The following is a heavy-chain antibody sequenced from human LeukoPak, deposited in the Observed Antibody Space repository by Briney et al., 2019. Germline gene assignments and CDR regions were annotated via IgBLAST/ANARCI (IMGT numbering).Heavy chain of an antibody. D-gene: IGHD1-14*01. CDR3: ARECLRYNWNHEFDP. J-gene: IGHJ5*02. V-gene: IGHV3-20*04. CDR1: GFTFDDYG. CDR2: INWNGGST. Sequence: PGGSLRLSCAASGFTFDDYGMSWVRQAPGKGLEWVSGINWNGGSTGYADSVKGRFTISRGNAKNSLYLQMNSLRAEDTALYYCARECLRYNWNHEFDPWGQGTLVTVSS.